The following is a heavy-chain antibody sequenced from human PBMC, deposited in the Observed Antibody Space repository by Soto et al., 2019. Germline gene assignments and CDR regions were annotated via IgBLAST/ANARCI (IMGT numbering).Heavy chain of an antibody. CDR3: ARDLDGLHDDTSGPFPRPG. Sequence: SETLSLTCSVSGGSISSFTYYWGWIRQPPGKGLEWIGTVYYNENTYYNPSLKSRATMSIDTAGNQFSLKVSSVTVADTAVYYCARDLDGLHDDTSGPFPRPGWGQGTLVTVSS. V-gene: IGHV4-39*07. CDR2: VYYNENT. D-gene: IGHD3-22*01. J-gene: IGHJ1*01. CDR1: GGSISSFTYY.